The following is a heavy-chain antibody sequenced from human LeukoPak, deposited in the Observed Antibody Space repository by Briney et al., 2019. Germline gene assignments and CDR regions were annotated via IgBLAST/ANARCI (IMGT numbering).Heavy chain of an antibody. CDR1: GFIFSSYG. J-gene: IGHJ4*02. D-gene: IGHD5-24*01. V-gene: IGHV3-30*18. CDR3: SKATPPRDGSNPDY. CDR2: ISYDGRNK. Sequence: PGGSLRLSCAASGFIFSSYGMHWVRQAPGKGLEWVAVISYDGRNKYYADSVKGRFTISRDNSKNTLYLRMNSLRAEDTALYYCSKATPPRDGSNPDYWGQGTLVTVSS.